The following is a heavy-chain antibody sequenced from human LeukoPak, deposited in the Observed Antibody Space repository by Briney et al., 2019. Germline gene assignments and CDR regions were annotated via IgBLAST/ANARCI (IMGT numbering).Heavy chain of an antibody. Sequence: PGGSLRLSCAASGFTFSSYGMNWVGQAPGKGLEWVSSISSSSSYIYYADSVKGRFTISRDNAKNSLYLQMNSLRAEDTAVYYCARGLEFDHYYYYMDVWGKGTTVTVSS. V-gene: IGHV3-21*01. CDR1: GFTFSSYG. CDR3: ARGLEFDHYYYYMDV. CDR2: ISSSSSYI. D-gene: IGHD3-10*01. J-gene: IGHJ6*03.